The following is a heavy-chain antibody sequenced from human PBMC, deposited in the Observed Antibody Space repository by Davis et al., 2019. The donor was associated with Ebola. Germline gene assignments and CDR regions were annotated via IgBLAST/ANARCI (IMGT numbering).Heavy chain of an antibody. CDR2: INPNRGHT. CDR3: TTLDILTAYVPYAMDV. D-gene: IGHD3-9*01. Sequence: ASVTVSCKASRYTFTSYDINCARQLHRQGLEWMGWINPNRGHTGYAQQFKGRVTITADRSTDTVYMELSSLRFEDAAVYYCTTLDILTAYVPYAMDVWGQGTTVTVS. V-gene: IGHV1-8*01. CDR1: RYTFTSYD. J-gene: IGHJ6*02.